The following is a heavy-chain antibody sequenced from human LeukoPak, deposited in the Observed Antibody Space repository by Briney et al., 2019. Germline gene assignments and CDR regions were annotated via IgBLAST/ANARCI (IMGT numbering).Heavy chain of an antibody. CDR1: GFPFSSYA. J-gene: IGHJ4*02. CDR2: ISYDGSNK. V-gene: IGHV3-30-3*01. CDR3: ARPPFALGIGGGFDY. Sequence: GPLRLSCAASGFPFSSYAMQWVRQAPGKGLEWVAVISYDGSNKYYADSVKVRFTISRDNYKNTLYLQKNSMRAEDTALYYWARPPFALGIGGGFDYWGQGTLVTVSS. D-gene: IGHD7-27*01.